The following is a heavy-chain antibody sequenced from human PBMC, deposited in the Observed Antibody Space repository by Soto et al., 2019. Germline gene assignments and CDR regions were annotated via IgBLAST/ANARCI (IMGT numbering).Heavy chain of an antibody. D-gene: IGHD3-3*01. Sequence: SLRLSCSASGFTFSSYGMHWVRQAPGKGLEWVAVISYDGSNKYYADSVKGRFTISRDNSKSTLYLQMNSLRAEDTAVYYCAKDLLRFLEWSLNFDYWGQGTLVTVSS. CDR1: GFTFSSYG. J-gene: IGHJ4*02. V-gene: IGHV3-30*18. CDR2: ISYDGSNK. CDR3: AKDLLRFLEWSLNFDY.